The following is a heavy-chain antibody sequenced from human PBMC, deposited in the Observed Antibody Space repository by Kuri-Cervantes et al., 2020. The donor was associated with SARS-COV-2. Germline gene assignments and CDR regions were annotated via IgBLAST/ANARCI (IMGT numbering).Heavy chain of an antibody. CDR2: IIPIFAKA. J-gene: IGHJ4*02. CDR1: GGTFSSYA. V-gene: IGHV1-69*13. D-gene: IGHD3-22*01. CDR3: ARGPGLPDSRGYYYFY. Sequence: SVKVSCKASGGTFSSYAISWVRQAPGQGLEWIGGIIPIFAKANYAQKFQGRVTITADQSTSTAYMELSSLRSEDTAVYYCARGPGLPDSRGYYYFYWGQGTLVTVSS.